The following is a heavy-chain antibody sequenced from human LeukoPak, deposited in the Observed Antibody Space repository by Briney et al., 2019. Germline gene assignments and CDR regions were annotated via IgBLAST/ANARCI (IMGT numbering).Heavy chain of an antibody. CDR3: ARGHYDILTASYKWTPDY. Sequence: GGSLRLSCTASGFTFSTYNMNWVRQAPGKGLEWVSSITSGGTYTYYADSVKGRFTTSRDNAKNSLSLQLSSLRAEDTAVYYCARGHYDILTASYKWTPDYWGQGILVTVSS. CDR1: GFTFSTYN. CDR2: ITSGGTYT. V-gene: IGHV3-21*06. D-gene: IGHD3-9*01. J-gene: IGHJ4*02.